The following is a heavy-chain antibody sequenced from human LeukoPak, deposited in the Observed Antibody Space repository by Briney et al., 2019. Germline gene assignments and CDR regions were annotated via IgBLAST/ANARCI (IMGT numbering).Heavy chain of an antibody. CDR1: GGSISSGGYY. CDR2: IYHSGST. D-gene: IGHD6-6*01. Sequence: PSQTLSLTCTVSGGSISSGGYYWSWIRQPPGKGLEWIGYIYHSGSTYYNPSLKSRVTISVDRSKNQFSLKLSSVTAADTAVYYCAREGSRIAALYYWGQGTLVTVSS. J-gene: IGHJ4*02. V-gene: IGHV4-30-2*01. CDR3: AREGSRIAALYY.